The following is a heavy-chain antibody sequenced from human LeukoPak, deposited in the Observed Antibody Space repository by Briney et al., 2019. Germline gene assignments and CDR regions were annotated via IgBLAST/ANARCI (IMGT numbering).Heavy chain of an antibody. V-gene: IGHV1-24*01. CDR3: ATDPFMALNCGSGSYSKALDY. J-gene: IGHJ4*02. CDR2: FDPEDGET. Sequence: VASVKVSCKVSGYTLTELSMHWVRQAPGKGLEWMGGFDPEDGETIYAQKFQGRVTMTEDTSTDTAYMELSSLRSEDTAVYYCATDPFMALNCGSGSYSKALDYWGQGTLVTVSS. D-gene: IGHD3-10*01. CDR1: GYTLTELS.